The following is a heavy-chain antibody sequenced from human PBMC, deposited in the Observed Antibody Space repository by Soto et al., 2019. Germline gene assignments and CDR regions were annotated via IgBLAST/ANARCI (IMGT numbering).Heavy chain of an antibody. CDR1: GFTFSSYA. Sequence: GGSLRLSCAASGFTFSSYAMHWVRQVPGKGLEWVAVISYDGSNKYYADSVKGRFTISRDNSKNTLYLQMNSLRAEDTAVYYCARDPQYYYDSSVHYSSYYFYYWVHGT. CDR3: ARDPQYYYDSSVHYSSYYFYY. V-gene: IGHV3-30-3*01. J-gene: IGHJ4*01. D-gene: IGHD3-22*01. CDR2: ISYDGSNK.